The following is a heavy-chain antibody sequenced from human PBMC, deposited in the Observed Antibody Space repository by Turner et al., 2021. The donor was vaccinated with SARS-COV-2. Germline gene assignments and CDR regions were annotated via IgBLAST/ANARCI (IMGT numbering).Heavy chain of an antibody. J-gene: IGHJ4*02. V-gene: IGHV4-39*01. CDR2: LYYSGST. D-gene: IGHD5-18*01. CDR1: GGSISSSSYY. CDR3: ARLRTYSYAFEGHFDY. Sequence: QLQLQESGPGLVKPSGTLSLTCSVSGGSISSSSYYWGWIRQPPGKELEWIGTLYYSGSTYYKPSLKSRVSLSVDTSKNQFSLKLNSVTAADTAVYYCARLRTYSYAFEGHFDYWGQGTLVTVSS.